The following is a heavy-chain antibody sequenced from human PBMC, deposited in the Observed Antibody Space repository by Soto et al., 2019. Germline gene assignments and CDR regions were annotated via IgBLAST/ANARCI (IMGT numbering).Heavy chain of an antibody. CDR3: ARTGRCMGIFGAGYSYNCLGG. Sequence: ESGPTLVNPTQTLTLTCTFSGFSLSTSGMCVSWIRQPPGKALEWLALIDWDDDKYYSTSLKTRLTISKDTSKNQDVLTMTNMDRVDSDTYYCARTGRCMGIFGAGYSYNCLGGCGRGTRLTV. CDR1: GFSLSTSGMC. V-gene: IGHV2-70*01. CDR2: IDWDDDK. D-gene: IGHD3-3*01. J-gene: IGHJ6*02.